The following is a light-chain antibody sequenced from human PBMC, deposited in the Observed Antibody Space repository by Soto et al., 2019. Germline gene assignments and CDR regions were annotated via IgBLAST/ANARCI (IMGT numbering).Light chain of an antibody. Sequence: GMTKTTHSLSVAPGQPASISCKSNQSLLHITGETFLFWYLQKPGQSPQLLIYEVSTRVSGVPDRFSGSGSGTDFTLEISRVETDDVGIYYCMQSTQLPPTFGQGTRLEIK. CDR1: QSLLHITGETF. CDR3: MQSTQLPPT. V-gene: IGKV2D-29*02. CDR2: EVS. J-gene: IGKJ5*01.